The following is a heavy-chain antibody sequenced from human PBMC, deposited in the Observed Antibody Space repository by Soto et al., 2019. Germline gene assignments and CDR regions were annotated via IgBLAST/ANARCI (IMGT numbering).Heavy chain of an antibody. CDR1: GGSFSDYI. D-gene: IGHD1-26*01. CDR3: ARGLISGSHYSGGWYYFDS. V-gene: IGHV4-34*01. Sequence: QVQLQQSGAGLLKPSETLSLTCDVYGGSFSDYIWTWIRQTPGKGLQWIGQINHSGSANYNPSLKSRVTISVHTSSSQFSLELSSVTDADTAVYYCARGLISGSHYSGGWYYFDSWGQGTQVTVSS. CDR2: INHSGSA. J-gene: IGHJ4*02.